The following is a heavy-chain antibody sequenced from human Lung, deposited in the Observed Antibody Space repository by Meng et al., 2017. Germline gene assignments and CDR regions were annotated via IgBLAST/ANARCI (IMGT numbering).Heavy chain of an antibody. V-gene: IGHV1-18*01. Sequence: QVQLVQSGAEGKKPGASVKVSFKASGYTFTKYGITWVRQAPGQGLEWMGWISGYNGNTNYAQKLQGRVTMTTDTSTSTAYMELRSLRSDDAAVYYCARAEEEYCSDGSCPNFDFWGQGTLVTVSS. CDR3: ARAEEEYCSDGSCPNFDF. D-gene: IGHD2-15*01. CDR1: GYTFTKYG. CDR2: ISGYNGNT. J-gene: IGHJ4*02.